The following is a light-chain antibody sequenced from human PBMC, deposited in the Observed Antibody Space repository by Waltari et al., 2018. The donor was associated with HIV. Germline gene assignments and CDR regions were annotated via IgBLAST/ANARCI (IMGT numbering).Light chain of an antibody. CDR2: WAS. V-gene: IGKV4-1*01. Sequence: DTVLTQSPDSLTVSLGERATINCKAIQSVLSTTRNVNYLAWYQQKPGHPPKLLISWASGRRSGVPDRFSGGGSGTDFTLTISSLQAEDVAVYYCQQYYSHPRTFGQGTKLEI. J-gene: IGKJ2*01. CDR1: QSVLSTTRNVNY. CDR3: QQYYSHPRT.